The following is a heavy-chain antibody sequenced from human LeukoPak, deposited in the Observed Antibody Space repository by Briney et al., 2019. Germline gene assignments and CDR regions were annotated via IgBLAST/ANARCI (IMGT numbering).Heavy chain of an antibody. J-gene: IGHJ5*02. CDR3: ARESIAAAGEPSFRLTKFDP. Sequence: ASVKVSCKASGYTFTGYYMHWLRQAPGQGLEWMGWINPNSGGTNYAQKFQGRVTMTRDTSISTAYMELSRLRSDDTAVYYCARESIAAAGEPSFRLTKFDPWGQGTLVTVSS. V-gene: IGHV1-2*02. CDR1: GYTFTGYY. D-gene: IGHD6-13*01. CDR2: INPNSGGT.